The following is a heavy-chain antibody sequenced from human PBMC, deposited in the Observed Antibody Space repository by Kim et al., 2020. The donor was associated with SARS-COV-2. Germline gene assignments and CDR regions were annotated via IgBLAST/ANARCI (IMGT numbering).Heavy chain of an antibody. V-gene: IGHV3-23*01. Sequence: YSADAVKGRLTISRDNSQNTLYLQRNSLRAEDTAVYYCAKTLTVSWYFDLWGRGTLVTVSS. CDR3: AKTLTVSWYFDL. D-gene: IGHD4-4*01. J-gene: IGHJ2*01.